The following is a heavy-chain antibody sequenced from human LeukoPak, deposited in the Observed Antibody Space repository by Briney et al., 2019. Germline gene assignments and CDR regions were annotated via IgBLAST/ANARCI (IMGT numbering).Heavy chain of an antibody. J-gene: IGHJ5*02. V-gene: IGHV4-39*01. CDR1: GGSISSHY. Sequence: SETLSLTCTVSGGSISSHYWGWIRQPPGKGLEWIGSIFYSGSTHYNPSLKSRVNISVDTYKTQFSLKLSSVTAADTAVYYCARHVGHTWFDPWGQGTLVTVSS. CDR3: ARHVGHTWFDP. CDR2: IFYSGST.